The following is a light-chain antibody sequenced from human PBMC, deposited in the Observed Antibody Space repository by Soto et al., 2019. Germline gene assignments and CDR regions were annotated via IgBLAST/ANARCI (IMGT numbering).Light chain of an antibody. V-gene: IGKV3-11*01. CDR1: RGVTKNN. Sequence: VGFTRSPGMLSLWPGERATLSCRGKRGVTKNNLNWYQQKPGQAPRLLIYDASNRAIGIPARVSGSGSGTDLSLTTTRPEPQAFALSLRHKHTNWARPRMFGPGTKVDI. CDR2: DAS. CDR3: HKHTNWARPRM. J-gene: IGKJ1*01.